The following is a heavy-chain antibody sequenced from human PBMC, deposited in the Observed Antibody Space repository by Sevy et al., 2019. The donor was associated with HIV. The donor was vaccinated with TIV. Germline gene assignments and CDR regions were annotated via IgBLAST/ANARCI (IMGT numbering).Heavy chain of an antibody. Sequence: GGSLRLSCAASGFTVSRNYMSWVRQAPGKGLEWVSVIYSDGKTFYADSVQDRFTISRDNYKNTLYHQMNSLRAEDTAVYYCAGWSSAWTLFDYWGQGTLVTVSS. CDR3: AGWSSAWTLFDY. D-gene: IGHD6-19*01. V-gene: IGHV3-66*01. CDR1: GFTVSRNY. J-gene: IGHJ4*02. CDR2: IYSDGKT.